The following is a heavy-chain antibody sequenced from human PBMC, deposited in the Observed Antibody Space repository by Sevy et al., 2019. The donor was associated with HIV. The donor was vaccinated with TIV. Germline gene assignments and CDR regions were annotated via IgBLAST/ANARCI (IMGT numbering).Heavy chain of an antibody. CDR2: INPNSGGT. D-gene: IGHD3-10*01. V-gene: IGHV1-2*02. Sequence: ASVKVSCKASGYTFTGYYMYWVRQAPGQGLEWMGWINPNSGGTNYEQKLQGRVTMTRDTSISTAYMELSRLGSDDTAVYYCARDALLRGGYLDYWGQGTLVTVSS. CDR3: ARDALLRGGYLDY. J-gene: IGHJ4*02. CDR1: GYTFTGYY.